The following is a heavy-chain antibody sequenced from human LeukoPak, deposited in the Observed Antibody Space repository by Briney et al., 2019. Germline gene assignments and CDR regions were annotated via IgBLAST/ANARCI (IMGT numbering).Heavy chain of an antibody. V-gene: IGHV5-51*01. CDR3: AGPPSYDFWSGYYGVDGLDV. CDR2: IYPGDSDT. J-gene: IGHJ3*01. Sequence: GESLKISCKTSGYSFVSHWIGWVRQMPGKGLEWLGIIYPGDSDTRYSPSFQGQVTISADKSISTAYLHWSSLRASDTAMYYCAGPPSYDFWSGYYGVDGLDVWGQGTMVTVSS. D-gene: IGHD3-3*01. CDR1: GYSFVSHW.